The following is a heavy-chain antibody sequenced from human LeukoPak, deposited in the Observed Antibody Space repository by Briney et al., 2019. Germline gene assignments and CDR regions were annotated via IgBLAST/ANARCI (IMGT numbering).Heavy chain of an antibody. J-gene: IGHJ6*02. CDR3: ARVSLYSSSSQTIYYGMDV. D-gene: IGHD6-6*01. CDR2: IYYSGST. CDR1: GGSISSSSYY. V-gene: IGHV4-39*01. Sequence: PSETLSLTCTVSGGSISSSSYYWGWIRQPPGKGLEWIGSIYYSGSTYYNPSLKSRVTISVDTSKNQFSLKLSSVTAADTAVYYCARVSLYSSSSQTIYYGMDVWGQGTTVTVSS.